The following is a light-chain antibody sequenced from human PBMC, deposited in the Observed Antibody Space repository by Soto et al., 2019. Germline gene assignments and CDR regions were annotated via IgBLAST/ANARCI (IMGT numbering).Light chain of an antibody. Sequence: EVVMTQSPATLSVSPGERATLSCRASQSVNANLAWYQQKPGQAPRLLIHGESNRATSIPARLSGSGFGPEWILTISRLPSEDVGVYYCQEYNTWLWTFGQGTQV. CDR2: GES. CDR1: QSVNAN. J-gene: IGKJ1*01. CDR3: QEYNTWLWT. V-gene: IGKV3-15*01.